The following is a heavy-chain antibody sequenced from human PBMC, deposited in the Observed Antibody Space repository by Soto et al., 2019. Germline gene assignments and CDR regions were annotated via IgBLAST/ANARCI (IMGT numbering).Heavy chain of an antibody. CDR3: ARDQDTYGQAVFDS. CDR2: IKTDGTST. Sequence: EVQLVESGRGLVQPGGSLRLSCAASGFTLSSRWMHWVRQAPGKGLVWVSRIKTDGTSTSYADSVKGRFTISRDNAKNTLYLQMNSLRAEDTAMYYCARDQDTYGQAVFDSWGQGTLVTVSS. J-gene: IGHJ4*02. V-gene: IGHV3-74*01. CDR1: GFTLSSRW. D-gene: IGHD2-15*01.